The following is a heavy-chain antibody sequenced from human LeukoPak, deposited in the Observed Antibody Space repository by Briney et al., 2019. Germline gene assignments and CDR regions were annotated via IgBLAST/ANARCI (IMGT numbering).Heavy chain of an antibody. CDR3: ARVGDVVVPAAIMGAFDI. CDR1: GGTFSSYA. J-gene: IGHJ3*02. V-gene: IGHV1-69*05. CDR2: IIPIFGTA. Sequence: GASVKVSCKAPGGTFSSYAISGVRQAPGQGREWMGGIIPIFGTANYAQKFQGRVTITTDESTSTAYMVLSSLRSDDTAVYYYARVGDVVVPAAIMGAFDIWGQGTMVTVSS. D-gene: IGHD2-2*01.